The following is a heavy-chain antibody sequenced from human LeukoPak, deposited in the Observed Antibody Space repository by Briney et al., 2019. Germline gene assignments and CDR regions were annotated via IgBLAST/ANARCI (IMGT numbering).Heavy chain of an antibody. CDR2: INPNSGDT. V-gene: IGHV1-2*02. D-gene: IGHD6-13*01. CDR3: TRVLIAASLCY. Sequence: RVASVKVSCKASGYTFTSYGISWVRQAPGQGLEWMGWINPNSGDTNYAQKFQGRVTMTRDTSISTAYMELSRLRSDDTAVYYCTRVLIAASLCYWGQGTLVTVSS. CDR1: GYTFTSYG. J-gene: IGHJ1*01.